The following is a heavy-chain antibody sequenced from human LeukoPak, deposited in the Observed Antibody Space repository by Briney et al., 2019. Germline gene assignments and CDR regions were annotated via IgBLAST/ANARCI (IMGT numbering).Heavy chain of an antibody. Sequence: GGSLRLSCAPSGFTFSSYAMTWVRLTPGKGLEWVSFISGSGDSTNYADSVKGRFTISRDNSKNTLYLQMNSLRAEDTAVYYCAKDRKNTMIVVGFDYWGQGTLVTVSS. CDR2: ISGSGDST. CDR1: GFTFSSYA. J-gene: IGHJ4*02. D-gene: IGHD3-22*01. V-gene: IGHV3-23*01. CDR3: AKDRKNTMIVVGFDY.